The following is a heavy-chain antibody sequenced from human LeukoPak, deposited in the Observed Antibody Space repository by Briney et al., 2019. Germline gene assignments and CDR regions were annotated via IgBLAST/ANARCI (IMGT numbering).Heavy chain of an antibody. Sequence: PSETLSLTCTVSGYSISSGYYWGWIRQPPGKGLEWIGSIYHSGSTYYNPSLKSRVTISVDTSKNQFSLKLSSVTAADTAVYYCARVDDMIVVVIWGQGTLVTVSS. CDR1: GYSISSGYY. D-gene: IGHD3-22*01. CDR2: IYHSGST. V-gene: IGHV4-38-2*02. J-gene: IGHJ4*02. CDR3: ARVDDMIVVVI.